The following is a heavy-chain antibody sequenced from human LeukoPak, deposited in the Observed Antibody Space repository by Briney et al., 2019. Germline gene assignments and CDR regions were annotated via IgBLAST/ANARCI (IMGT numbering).Heavy chain of an antibody. CDR2: IYYSGST. D-gene: IGHD3-10*01. V-gene: IGHV4-39*01. Sequence: SETLSLTCTVSGGSISSSSYYWGWIRQPPGKGLEWIGSIYYSGSTYYNPSLKSRVTISVDTSENQFSLKLSSVTAADTAVYYCARHGFGEYDPFDYWGQGTLVTVSS. J-gene: IGHJ4*02. CDR1: GGSISSSSYY. CDR3: ARHGFGEYDPFDY.